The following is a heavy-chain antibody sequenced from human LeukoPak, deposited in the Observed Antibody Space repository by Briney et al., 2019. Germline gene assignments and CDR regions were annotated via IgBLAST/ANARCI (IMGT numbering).Heavy chain of an antibody. Sequence: PGGSLRLSCAASGFTFSSYAMTWVRQAPGKGLEWVSVIGRYGGDIQYADSVKGRFTISRDNSKNTLYLQMNSLRAEDTAVYYCAKYAPLTTVVTRFFDYWGQGTLVTVSS. V-gene: IGHV3-23*01. CDR3: AKYAPLTTVVTRFFDY. J-gene: IGHJ4*02. CDR1: GFTFSSYA. D-gene: IGHD4-23*01. CDR2: IGRYGGDI.